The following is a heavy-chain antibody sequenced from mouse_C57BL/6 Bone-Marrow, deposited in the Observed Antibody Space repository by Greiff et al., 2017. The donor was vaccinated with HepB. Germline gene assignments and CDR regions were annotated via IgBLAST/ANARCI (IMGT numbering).Heavy chain of an antibody. CDR2: IDPSDSYT. V-gene: IGHV1-59*01. CDR3: ARGYGY. J-gene: IGHJ2*01. D-gene: IGHD3-1*01. Sequence: QVQLQQPGAELVRPGTSVKLPCKASGYTFTSYWMHWVKQRPGQGLEWIGVIDPSDSYTNYNQKFKGKATLTVDTSSSTAYMQLSSLTSEDSAVYYCARGYGYWGQGTTLTVSS. CDR1: GYTFTSYW.